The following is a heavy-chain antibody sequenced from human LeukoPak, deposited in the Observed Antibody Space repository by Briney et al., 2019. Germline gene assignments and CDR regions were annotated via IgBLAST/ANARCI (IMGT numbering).Heavy chain of an antibody. J-gene: IGHJ5*02. CDR1: GYTFTGYY. CDR3: ARDRKGTTFRNWFDP. V-gene: IGHV1-2*02. Sequence: ASVKVSCKASGYTFTGYYMHWVRQAPGQGLEWMGWINPNSGGTNYAQKFQGRVTMTRDTSISTAYMELSRLRSDDTAVYYCARDRKGTTFRNWFDPWGQGTLVTVSS. CDR2: INPNSGGT. D-gene: IGHD3-9*01.